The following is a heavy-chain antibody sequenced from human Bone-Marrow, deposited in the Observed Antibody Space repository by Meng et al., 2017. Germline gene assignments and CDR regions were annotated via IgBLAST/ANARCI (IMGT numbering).Heavy chain of an antibody. J-gene: IGHJ6*02. CDR3: AREIFWSSSSHNNYYDGMDV. CDR2: ISYDGSNN. V-gene: IGHV3-30*04. Sequence: GESLKIPCAASGFTFSTYAMHWVRQAPGKGLEWVAVISYDGSNNYYADSVKGRFTIARDNSKNTLYLQMNSLKAEDTTVYYCAREIFWSSSSHNNYYDGMDVWGQGTTVTVSS. D-gene: IGHD6-13*01. CDR1: GFTFSTYA.